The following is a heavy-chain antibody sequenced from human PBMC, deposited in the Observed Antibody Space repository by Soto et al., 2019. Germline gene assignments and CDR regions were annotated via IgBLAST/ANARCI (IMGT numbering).Heavy chain of an antibody. D-gene: IGHD3-16*01. CDR2: IIPIFGTA. J-gene: IGHJ3*02. CDR1: GGTFSSYA. Sequence: QVQLVQSGAEVKKPGSSVKVSCKASGGTFSSYAISWVRQAPCQGLEWMGGIIPIFGTANNAQKFQGRGTITPHECTSTVYMESSSLRSQDTAVYYCARDLRMITYVGGGVGRWFAFDIWGQGPMVTVSS. V-gene: IGHV1-69*05. CDR3: ARDLRMITYVGGGVGRWFAFDI.